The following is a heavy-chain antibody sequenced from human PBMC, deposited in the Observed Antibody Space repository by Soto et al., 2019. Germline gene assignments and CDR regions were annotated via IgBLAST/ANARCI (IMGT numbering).Heavy chain of an antibody. V-gene: IGHV3-23*01. CDR2: IIGRGGST. Sequence: EVQLLESGGGLVQPGGSLRLSCAASGFTFSSYAMSWVRQAPGKGLEWVSTIIGRGGSTYYADSVKGRFTISRDNSKNTLYLQMNSLRAEDTTIYYCAKWAVGFDYWGQGTLVTVSS. CDR1: GFTFSSYA. CDR3: AKWAVGFDY. J-gene: IGHJ4*02.